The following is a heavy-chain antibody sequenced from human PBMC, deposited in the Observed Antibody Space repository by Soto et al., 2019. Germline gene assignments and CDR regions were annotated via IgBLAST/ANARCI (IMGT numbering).Heavy chain of an antibody. CDR2: IYYSGST. CDR1: GGSVSTYY. J-gene: IGHJ3*02. CDR3: ARTYDDSGPNSGGYGFDI. Sequence: SDTLSLTCTVSGGSVSTYYWSCIRQPPGKGLEWIAYIYYSGSTSYNPSLKSRVTISVDTSKNQFSLKLSSVTAADTAVYYCARTYDDSGPNSGGYGFDIWGQGTMVTVSS. D-gene: IGHD3-22*01. V-gene: IGHV4-59*02.